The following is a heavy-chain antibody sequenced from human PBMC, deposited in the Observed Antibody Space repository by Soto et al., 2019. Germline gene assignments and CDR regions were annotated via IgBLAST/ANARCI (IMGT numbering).Heavy chain of an antibody. CDR3: AKDPRATRWQVSPENWFDP. Sequence: ASVQVSCKASGYTFPSYGISWVRQAPGQGLEWMGWISAYNGNTKYAQKLQDRVTMTTDTSTSTAYMELRSLRSDYTAVYYCAKDPRATRWQVSPENWFDPWGQGTLVTVSS. J-gene: IGHJ5*02. D-gene: IGHD1-20*01. CDR1: GYTFPSYG. V-gene: IGHV1-18*01. CDR2: ISAYNGNT.